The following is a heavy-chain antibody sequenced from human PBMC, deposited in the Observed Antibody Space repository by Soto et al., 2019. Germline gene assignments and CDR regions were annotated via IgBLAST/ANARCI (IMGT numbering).Heavy chain of an antibody. CDR3: AHRRGSGWYTRIMYGMDV. CDR2: IYWDDDK. CDR1: GFSLSTSGVG. Sequence: QITLKESGPTLVKPTQTLTLTCTFSGFSLSTSGVGVGWIRQPPGKALEWLALIYWDDDKRYSPSLKSRLTITKDTSKNQVVLTMTNMDPVDTATYDCAHRRGSGWYTRIMYGMDVWGQGTTVTVSS. V-gene: IGHV2-5*02. D-gene: IGHD6-19*01. J-gene: IGHJ6*02.